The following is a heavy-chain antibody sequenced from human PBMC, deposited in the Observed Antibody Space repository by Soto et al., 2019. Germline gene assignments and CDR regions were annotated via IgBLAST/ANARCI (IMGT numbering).Heavy chain of an antibody. V-gene: IGHV1-69*13. CDR3: AKEAVAGRVVEAFDI. Sequence: SVKVSCKASGGTFSTYAISWVRQAPGQGLEWMGGIIPIFGTADYAQKFQGRVTITADESTSTAYMELSSLRSEDTAVYYCAKEAVAGRVVEAFDIWGQGTMVTVS. CDR2: IIPIFGTA. J-gene: IGHJ3*02. CDR1: GGTFSTYA. D-gene: IGHD6-19*01.